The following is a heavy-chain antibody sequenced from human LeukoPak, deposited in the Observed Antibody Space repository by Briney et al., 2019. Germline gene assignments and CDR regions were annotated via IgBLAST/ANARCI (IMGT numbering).Heavy chain of an antibody. CDR1: GYSFTSYW. D-gene: IGHD3-3*01. V-gene: IGHV5-51*01. CDR2: IYPGDSDT. CDR3: ARLRGSIMIFGVVIPVWFDP. J-gene: IGHJ5*02. Sequence: GESLKISCKGSGYSFTSYWIGWVRQMPGKGLEWMGIIYPGDSDTRYSPSFQGQVTISADKSISTAYLQWSSLKASDTAMYYCARLRGSIMIFGVVIPVWFDPWGQGTLVTVSS.